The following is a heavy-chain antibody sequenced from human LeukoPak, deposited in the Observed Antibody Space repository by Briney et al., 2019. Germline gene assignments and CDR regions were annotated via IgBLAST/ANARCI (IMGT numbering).Heavy chain of an antibody. D-gene: IGHD3-22*01. CDR1: GYTFTSYG. V-gene: IGHV1-2*02. CDR3: ASPSYQSGGYYYFDF. CDR2: ISPKSGYT. J-gene: IGHJ4*02. Sequence: ASVKVSCKASGYTFTSYGISWVRQAPGQGLEWMGWISPKSGYTSYAQKFQDRVTLTRDTSINTAYMELNRLRSDDTAVYYCASPSYQSGGYYYFDFWGQGTLVTVSS.